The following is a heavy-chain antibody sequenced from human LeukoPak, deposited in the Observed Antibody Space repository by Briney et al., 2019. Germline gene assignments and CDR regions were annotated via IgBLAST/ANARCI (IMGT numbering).Heavy chain of an antibody. D-gene: IGHD3-10*01. V-gene: IGHV3-48*01. CDR3: ARDSGPAADDAFDI. Sequence: GGSLRLSCAASGFTFSSYSMNWVRQAPGKGLEWVSYISSSSSTIYYADSVKGRFTISRDNAKNSLYLQMNSLRAEDTAVYYCARDSGPAADDAFDIWGQGTMVTVSS. CDR1: GFTFSSYS. J-gene: IGHJ3*02. CDR2: ISSSSSTI.